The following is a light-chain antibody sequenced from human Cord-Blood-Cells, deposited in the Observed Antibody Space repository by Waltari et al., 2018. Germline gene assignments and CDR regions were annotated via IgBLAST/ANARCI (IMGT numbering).Light chain of an antibody. CDR3: QQSYSTPGT. V-gene: IGKV1-39*01. J-gene: IGKJ1*01. CDR2: AAS. CDR1: QSISSD. Sequence: DIQMTQSPSSLSASVVDRVTITCRARQSISSDFNWYQQKPGKAPKLLIYAASSLQSGVPSRFSGSGSGTDFTLTISSLQPEDFATYYCQQSYSTPGTFGQGTKVEIK.